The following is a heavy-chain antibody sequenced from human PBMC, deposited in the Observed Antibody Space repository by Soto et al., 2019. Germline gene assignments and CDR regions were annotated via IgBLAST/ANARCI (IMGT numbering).Heavy chain of an antibody. Sequence: QEQLVQSGAEVKKPGSSVKVSCKASGGIFSSYAISCVRQAPGQGLEWMGGIIPIFGTANYAQKFQGRVTITANESTNTAYMDLSSLKSEDTAIYYCARGGSGYVWFNEFWGQGTLVTVSS. CDR3: ARGGSGYVWFNEF. D-gene: IGHD3-22*01. V-gene: IGHV1-69*01. CDR2: IIPIFGTA. CDR1: GGIFSSYA. J-gene: IGHJ4*02.